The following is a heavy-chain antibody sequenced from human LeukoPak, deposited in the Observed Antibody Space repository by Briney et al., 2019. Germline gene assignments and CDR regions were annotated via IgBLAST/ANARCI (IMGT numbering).Heavy chain of an antibody. V-gene: IGHV1-2*02. Sequence: ASVTVSCKASGYTFTAYYIHGVRKAPEQGLAWMGWIYGKSGGTKYAQKFQGRVTMTRDTSISTAYMELSRLRSDDTGIYYCARALGFNDWQWLGYYWGQGTLVTVSS. CDR3: ARALGFNDWQWLGYY. CDR1: GYTFTAYY. CDR2: IYGKSGGT. D-gene: IGHD6-19*01. J-gene: IGHJ4*02.